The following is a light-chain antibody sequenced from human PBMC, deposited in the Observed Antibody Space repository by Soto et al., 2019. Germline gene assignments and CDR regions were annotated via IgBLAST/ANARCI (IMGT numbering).Light chain of an antibody. V-gene: IGKV3-15*01. J-gene: IGKJ1*01. Sequence: TVSCRASQSVSSNLAWYQQKPGQAPRLLIYGASTRATGIPARFSFSQSEKEIPLTSAGPQFQHIPVSYRRQSHLWPKAFGQGTKVDIK. CDR2: GAS. CDR3: RQSHLWPKA. CDR1: QSVSSN.